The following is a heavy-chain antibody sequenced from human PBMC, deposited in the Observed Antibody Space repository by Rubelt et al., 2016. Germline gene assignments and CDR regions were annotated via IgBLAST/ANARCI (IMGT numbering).Heavy chain of an antibody. CDR1: GGSFSGYY. Sequence: QVQLQQWGAGLLKPSETLSLTCAVYGGSFSGYYWSWIRQPPGKGLEWIGEINHSGSTNYNPFLKSWGTISVDTVKTQFSLKLSSVTAAGTAVYYCARGGGIAAPQDYWGQGTLVTVSS. V-gene: IGHV4-34*01. D-gene: IGHD6-13*01. CDR2: INHSGST. J-gene: IGHJ4*02. CDR3: ARGGGIAAPQDY.